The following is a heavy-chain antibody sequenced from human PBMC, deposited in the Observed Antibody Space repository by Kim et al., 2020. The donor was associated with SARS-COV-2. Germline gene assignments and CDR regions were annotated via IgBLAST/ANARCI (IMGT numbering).Heavy chain of an antibody. Sequence: GGSLRLSCAASGFTFDDYTMHWVRQAPGKGLEWVSLISWDGGSTYYADSVKGRFTISRDNSTNSLYLQMNSLRTEDTALYYCAQDYNPFGLLWFVENWF. D-gene: IGHD3-10*01. V-gene: IGHV3-43*01. CDR1: GFTFDDYT. CDR3: AQDYNPFGLLWFVENWF. CDR2: ISWDGGST. J-gene: IGHJ5*01.